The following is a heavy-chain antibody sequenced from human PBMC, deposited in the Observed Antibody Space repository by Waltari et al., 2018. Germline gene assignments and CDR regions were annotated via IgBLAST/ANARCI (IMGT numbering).Heavy chain of an antibody. D-gene: IGHD6-13*01. CDR1: GGSISSGGYS. J-gene: IGHJ4*02. Sequence: QVQLQESGPGLVKPSQTLSLPCTFSGGSISSGGYSWRWIRQHPGKGLEWIGYIYYSGRTYYNPSLKSRVTISVDTSKNQFSLKLSSVTAADTAVYYCARAASPIAAAPGFDYWGQGTLVTVSS. CDR2: IYYSGRT. V-gene: IGHV4-31*03. CDR3: ARAASPIAAAPGFDY.